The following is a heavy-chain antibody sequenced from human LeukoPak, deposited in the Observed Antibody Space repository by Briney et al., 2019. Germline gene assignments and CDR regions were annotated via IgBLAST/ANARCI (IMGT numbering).Heavy chain of an antibody. CDR3: ARLGGITVCSPGSYYYYGRDV. V-gene: IGHV5-51*01. D-gene: IGHD1-20*01. CDR2: IYPGDFDT. J-gene: IGHJ6*02. Sequence: GGSLLLFCKGFGHSFSSYRMGWVRQMPGKGLEWMGIIYPGDFDTRYSPSFHGQVTISADKSISTAYLQWSSLKASDTAMYYCARLGGITVCSPGSYYYYGRDVWRQETTVTVSS. CDR1: GHSFSSYR.